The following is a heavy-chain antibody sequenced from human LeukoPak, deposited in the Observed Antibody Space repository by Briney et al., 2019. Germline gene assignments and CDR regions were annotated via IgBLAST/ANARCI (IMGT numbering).Heavy chain of an antibody. Sequence: SETLSLTCTVSGGSISSSSYYWGWIRQPPGKGLEWIGSIYYSGSTYYNPSLKSRVTISVDTSKNQFSLKLSSVTAADTAVYYCARRDGYNPFDYWGQGTLVTVSS. J-gene: IGHJ4*02. V-gene: IGHV4-39*01. CDR2: IYYSGST. CDR1: GGSISSSSYY. D-gene: IGHD5-24*01. CDR3: ARRDGYNPFDY.